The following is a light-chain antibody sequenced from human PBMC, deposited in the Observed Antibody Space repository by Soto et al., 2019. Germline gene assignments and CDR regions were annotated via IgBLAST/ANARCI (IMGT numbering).Light chain of an antibody. V-gene: IGKV3-15*01. CDR2: AAS. J-gene: IGKJ5*01. Sequence: EIVITQSPTTLSVSPGERAILSCRASQSISINLAWYQQKPGQAPRLLIYAASNRATGVPARFSGSWSGTEFTLTISSLQSEDFAVYYCQQYNNWNTFGQGTRLE. CDR1: QSISIN. CDR3: QQYNNWNT.